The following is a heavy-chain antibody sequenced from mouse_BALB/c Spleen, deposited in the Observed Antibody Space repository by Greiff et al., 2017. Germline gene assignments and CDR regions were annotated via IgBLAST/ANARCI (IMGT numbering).Heavy chain of an antibody. D-gene: IGHD2-1*01. V-gene: IGHV5-6-5*01. CDR3: ARGGDGNYGFAY. CDR2: ISSGGST. CDR1: GFTFSSYA. Sequence: EVMLVESGGGLVKPGGSLKLSCAASGFTFSSYAMSWVRQTPEKRLEWVASISSGGSTYYPDSVKGRFTISRDNARNILYLQMSSLRSEDTAMYYCARGGDGNYGFAYWGQGTLVTVSA. J-gene: IGHJ3*01.